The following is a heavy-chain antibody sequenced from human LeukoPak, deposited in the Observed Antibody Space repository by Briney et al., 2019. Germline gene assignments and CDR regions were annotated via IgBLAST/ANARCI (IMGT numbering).Heavy chain of an antibody. J-gene: IGHJ2*01. D-gene: IGHD1-26*01. V-gene: IGHV3-53*01. CDR3: ARDPRAVGTTDWYFDL. CDR1: GFTVSSNY. Sequence: PGGSLRLSCAASGFTVSSNYMSWVRQAPGKGLEWVSVIYSGGSTYYADSVKGRFTISRDNSKNTLYLQMNSLRAEGTAVYYCARDPRAVGTTDWYFDLWGRGTLVTVSS. CDR2: IYSGGST.